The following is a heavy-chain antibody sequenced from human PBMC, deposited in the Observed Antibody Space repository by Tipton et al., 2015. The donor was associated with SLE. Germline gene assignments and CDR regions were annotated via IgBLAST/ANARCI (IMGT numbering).Heavy chain of an antibody. V-gene: IGHV4-4*09. CDR1: GGSITAYY. CDR2: IYTSGIT. J-gene: IGHJ6*02. Sequence: TLSLTCTVSGGSITAYYWSWIRQPPGKGLEWIGYIYTSGITKYNPSLKSRVTISVDTSKNHFSLKLRSVTAADTAVYYCARGSHYYYDYGMDVWGQGATVTVSS. CDR3: ARGSHYYYDYGMDV.